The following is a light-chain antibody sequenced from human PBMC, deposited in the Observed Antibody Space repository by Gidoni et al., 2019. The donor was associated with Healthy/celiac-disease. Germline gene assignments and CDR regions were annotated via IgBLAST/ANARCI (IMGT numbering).Light chain of an antibody. CDR3: QQYGSSPLT. CDR2: DAS. CDR1: QSVSSSY. J-gene: IGKJ4*01. Sequence: EIVLTQSPATLSLSPGERATLSCGASQSVSSSYLPWYQQKTGLAPRLLIYDASSRATGIPDRFSGSGSGTDFTLTISRLEPEDFAVYYCQQYGSSPLTFGGGTKVEIK. V-gene: IGKV3D-20*01.